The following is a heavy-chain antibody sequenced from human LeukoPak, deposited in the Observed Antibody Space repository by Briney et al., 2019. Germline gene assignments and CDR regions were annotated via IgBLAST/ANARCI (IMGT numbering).Heavy chain of an antibody. CDR1: GFTFDNYA. V-gene: IGHV3-23*01. CDR2: ISGSGNRT. J-gene: IGHJ4*02. CDR3: AKDLDY. Sequence: PGGSLRLSCAASGFTFDNYALGWVRQAPGKGLVWVSGISGSGNRTYYADSVKGRFTISRDNSKSTLYLQMNSLRAEDTAVYYCAKDLDYWGQGTLVTVSS.